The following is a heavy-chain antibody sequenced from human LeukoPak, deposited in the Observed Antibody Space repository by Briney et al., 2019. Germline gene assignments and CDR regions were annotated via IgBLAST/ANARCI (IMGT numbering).Heavy chain of an antibody. J-gene: IGHJ4*02. CDR3: TARRGGSRLDY. CDR1: GFTFGDYA. CDR2: IRSKAYGGTT. Sequence: PGGSLRLSCTASGFTFGDYAMSWARQAPGKGLEWVGFIRSKAYGGTTEYAASVKGRFTISREDSNSVAYVQMNSLKTEDTAVYYCTARRGGSRLDYWGQGTLVTVSS. V-gene: IGHV3-49*04. D-gene: IGHD1-26*01.